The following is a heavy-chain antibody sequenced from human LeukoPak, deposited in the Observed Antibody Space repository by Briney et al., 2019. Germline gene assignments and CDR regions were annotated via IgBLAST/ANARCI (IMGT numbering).Heavy chain of an antibody. CDR2: IYYSGST. Sequence: SETLSLTCTVSGGSISSHYWSWIRQPPGKGLEWIGYIYYSGSTNYNPSLKSRVTISVDTSKNQFSLKLSSVTAADTAVYYCVKHSSSWYYMWWFDPWGQGTLVTVSS. D-gene: IGHD6-13*01. CDR1: GGSISSHY. V-gene: IGHV4-59*11. J-gene: IGHJ5*02. CDR3: VKHSSSWYYMWWFDP.